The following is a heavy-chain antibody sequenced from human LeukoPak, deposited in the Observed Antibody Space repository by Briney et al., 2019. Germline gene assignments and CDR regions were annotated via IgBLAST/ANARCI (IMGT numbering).Heavy chain of an antibody. CDR3: AKSLVRGAHGYYGMDV. Sequence: PGGSLRLSCAASGLTFSSYAMSWVRQAPGKGLEWVSAISGSGGSTYYADSVKGRFTISRDNSKNTLYLQMNSLRAEDTAVYYCAKSLVRGAHGYYGMDVWGQGTTVTVSS. CDR2: ISGSGGST. CDR1: GLTFSSYA. J-gene: IGHJ6*02. V-gene: IGHV3-23*01. D-gene: IGHD3-10*01.